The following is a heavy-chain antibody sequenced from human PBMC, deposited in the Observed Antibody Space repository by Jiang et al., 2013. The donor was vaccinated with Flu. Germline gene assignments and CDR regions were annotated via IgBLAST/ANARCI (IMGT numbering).Heavy chain of an antibody. J-gene: IGHJ4*02. CDR1: DDSINSTNW. V-gene: IGHV4-4*02. Sequence: GSGLVKPSGTLSLTCAVSDDSINSTNWWSWVRQPPGKGLEWIGEIYHRGFTKYNPSLRGRVTMSVDKSKNQFSLELSSVTAADTAFYYCAKRPYGSGTYYKPFYFDSWGQGTLVTVSS. D-gene: IGHD3-10*01. CDR2: IYHRGFT. CDR3: AKRPYGSGTYYKPFYFDS.